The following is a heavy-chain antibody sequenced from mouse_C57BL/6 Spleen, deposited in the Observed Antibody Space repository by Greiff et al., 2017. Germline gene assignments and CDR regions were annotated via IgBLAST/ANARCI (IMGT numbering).Heavy chain of an antibody. V-gene: IGHV1-81*01. J-gene: IGHJ2*01. D-gene: IGHD2-1*01. Sequence: QVQLKQSGAELARPGASVKLSCKASGYTFTSYGISWVKQRTGQGLEWIGEIYPRSGNTYYNEKFKGKATLTADKSSSTAYMELRSLTSEDSAVYFCARDGGNYDFDYWGQGTTLTVSS. CDR3: ARDGGNYDFDY. CDR2: IYPRSGNT. CDR1: GYTFTSYG.